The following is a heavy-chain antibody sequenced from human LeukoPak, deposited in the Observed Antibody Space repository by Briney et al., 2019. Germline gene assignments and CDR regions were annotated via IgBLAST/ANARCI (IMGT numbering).Heavy chain of an antibody. J-gene: IGHJ4*02. D-gene: IGHD5-18*01. CDR1: GYTFTNYA. Sequence: ASVKVSCKASGYTFTNYAVSWVRQATGQGREWMGWMNPNRGNTGDAQKFQGRVTMTRNTSISTAYMELSSLRSEDTAVYYCARGAGLYSPSDFDYWGQGTLVTVSS. CDR2: MNPNRGNT. V-gene: IGHV1-8*02. CDR3: ARGAGLYSPSDFDY.